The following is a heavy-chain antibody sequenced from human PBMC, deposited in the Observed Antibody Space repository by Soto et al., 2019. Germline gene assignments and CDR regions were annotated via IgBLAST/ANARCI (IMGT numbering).Heavy chain of an antibody. J-gene: IGHJ5*02. CDR1: GFTFSSYS. D-gene: IGHD6-13*01. Sequence: PGGSLRLSCTASGFTFSSYSMNWVRQAPGKGLEWVSYIGGSSGTIYYADSVKGRFTISRDNAKNSPYLQMSSLRAEDTAVYYCAREGLSSNWLNWFDPWGQGTLVTVSS. CDR3: AREGLSSNWLNWFDP. CDR2: IGGSSGTI. V-gene: IGHV3-48*01.